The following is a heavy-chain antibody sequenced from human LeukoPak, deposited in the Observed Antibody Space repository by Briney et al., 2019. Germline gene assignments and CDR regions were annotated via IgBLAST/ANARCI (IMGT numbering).Heavy chain of an antibody. J-gene: IGHJ4*02. CDR1: GGSISTTNW. CDR2: VHLNGRT. CDR3: AREGGFYRPLDY. Sequence: SGTLSLTCDVSGGSISTTNWWTWVRQPPGGGLEWIGEVHLNGRTHYSPSLESRVTMSVDMSENHVSLQLTSVTAADTAVYYCAREGGFYRPLDYSGPGTLVIVSA. V-gene: IGHV4-4*02. D-gene: IGHD2/OR15-2a*01.